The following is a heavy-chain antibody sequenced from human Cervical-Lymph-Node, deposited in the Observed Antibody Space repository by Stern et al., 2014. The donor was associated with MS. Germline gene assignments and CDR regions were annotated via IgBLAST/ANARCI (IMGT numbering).Heavy chain of an antibody. Sequence: QLQLQESGPGLVKPSETLSLTCTVSGGSISSYYWSWIRQPPGKGLAWVGYIYYRGSPNYNPTLKNRIIISVDKSQNKFSLKLSYVTAADTAVYYCARADAFDIWGQGTMVTVSS. CDR2: IYYRGSP. V-gene: IGHV4-59*01. J-gene: IGHJ3*02. CDR3: ARADAFDI. CDR1: GGSISSYY.